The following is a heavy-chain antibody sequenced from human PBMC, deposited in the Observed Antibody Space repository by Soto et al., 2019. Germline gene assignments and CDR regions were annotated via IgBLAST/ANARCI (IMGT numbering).Heavy chain of an antibody. CDR2: ISAYNDHT. D-gene: IGHD1-1*01. Sequence: QVQLVQSGTEVKKPGASVKVSCKASGYIMTTYGVSWVRQAPGQGLEWVGWISAYNDHTNYAQKFQGRVTMTTETYTSTAYMELRGLRSDDTAGYYCARGTYFDYWGQGTLVTVSS. V-gene: IGHV1-18*01. J-gene: IGHJ4*02. CDR1: GYIMTTYG. CDR3: ARGTYFDY.